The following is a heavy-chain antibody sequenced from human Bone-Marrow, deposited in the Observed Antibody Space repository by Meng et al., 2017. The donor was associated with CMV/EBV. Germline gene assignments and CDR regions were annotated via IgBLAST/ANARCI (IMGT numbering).Heavy chain of an antibody. CDR1: GFTFSSYA. J-gene: IGHJ4*02. CDR3: VKEPNY. V-gene: IGHV3-23*01. CDR2: ISGSGGST. Sequence: GGSLRLSCAASGFTFSSYAMSWVRQAPGKGLEWVSTISGSGGSTYYVDSVKGQFTISRDNSKNTLYLQLSSLRAEDTAEYYCVKEPNYCGQGTLVTVSS.